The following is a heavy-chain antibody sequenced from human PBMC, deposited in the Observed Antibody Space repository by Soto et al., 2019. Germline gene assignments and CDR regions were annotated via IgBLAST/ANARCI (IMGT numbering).Heavy chain of an antibody. CDR3: ARHAVHSSGFTGY. CDR2: IYYSGST. CDR1: GGSISSSSYY. D-gene: IGHD6-19*01. V-gene: IGHV4-39*01. J-gene: IGHJ4*02. Sequence: QLQLQESGPGLVKPSETLSLTCTVSGGSISSSSYYWGWIRQPPGKGLEWIGSIYYSGSTYYNPSLKSRVTISVDTSQSPFSLKLSSVPAADTAVYYCARHAVHSSGFTGYWGQGTLVTVSS.